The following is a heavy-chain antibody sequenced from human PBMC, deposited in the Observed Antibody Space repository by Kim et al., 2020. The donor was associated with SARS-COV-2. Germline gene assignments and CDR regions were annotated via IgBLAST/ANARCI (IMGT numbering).Heavy chain of an antibody. Sequence: AQKLQGRDTMTTDTSTSTAYMELRSLRSDDTAVYYCARDNTGWYDWYFDLWGRGTLVTVSS. J-gene: IGHJ2*01. CDR3: ARDNTGWYDWYFDL. D-gene: IGHD6-19*01. V-gene: IGHV1-18*01.